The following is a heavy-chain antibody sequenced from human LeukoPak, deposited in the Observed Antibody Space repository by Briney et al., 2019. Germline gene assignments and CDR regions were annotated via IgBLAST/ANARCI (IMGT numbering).Heavy chain of an antibody. CDR1: GFTFSSYA. CDR3: AKDTSNGYTDSYYGMDV. CDR2: ISGSGGST. Sequence: GGSLRLSCAASGFTFSSYAMSWVRQAPGKGLEWVSIISGSGGSTHYADSVKGRFTISRDNSKNTLHLQMNSLRAEDTAVYYCAKDTSNGYTDSYYGMDVWGQGTTVTVSS. D-gene: IGHD5-24*01. J-gene: IGHJ6*02. V-gene: IGHV3-23*01.